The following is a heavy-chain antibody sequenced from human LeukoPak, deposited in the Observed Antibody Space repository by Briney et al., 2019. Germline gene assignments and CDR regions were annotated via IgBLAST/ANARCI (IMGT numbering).Heavy chain of an antibody. V-gene: IGHV3-30*18. CDR3: AKGGQFDTIHDAFAI. CDR1: GFSFSNYG. D-gene: IGHD2-21*01. Sequence: GGSLRLSCAASGFSFSNYGMHWVRQAPGKGLEWVAFISYDRTDKYYADSVRGRFTISRDNSKNTVYLQMNSLRVEDTAVYYCAKGGQFDTIHDAFAIWGQGVMFTVSS. CDR2: ISYDRTDK. J-gene: IGHJ3*02.